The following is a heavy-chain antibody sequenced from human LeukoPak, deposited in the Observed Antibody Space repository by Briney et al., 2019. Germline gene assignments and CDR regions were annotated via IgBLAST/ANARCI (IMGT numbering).Heavy chain of an antibody. D-gene: IGHD2-15*01. CDR1: GFTFSDYH. J-gene: IGHJ4*02. Sequence: GGSLRLSCAVPGFTFSDYHMSWICQAPGKGLEWVSYISSSGSTIYYADSVKGRFTISRDNAKNSLYLQMNSLRAEDTAVYYCARDRGYCSGGSWYPGDYWGQGTLVTVSS. CDR3: ARDRGYCSGGSWYPGDY. CDR2: ISSSGSTI. V-gene: IGHV3-11*01.